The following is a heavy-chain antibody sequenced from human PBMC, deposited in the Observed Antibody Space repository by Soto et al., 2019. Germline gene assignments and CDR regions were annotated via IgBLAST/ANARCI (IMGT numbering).Heavy chain of an antibody. V-gene: IGHV3-30*18. Sequence: QVQLVESGGGVVQPGRSLRLSCAASGFTFSSYAMHWVRQAPGKGLEWVAVISYDGSDKYYADSVKGRFTISRDNSKNTLNLQMNSLRADDTAVYYCAKALGELSPESYDSWGQGTLITVSS. D-gene: IGHD3-16*02. CDR3: AKALGELSPESYDS. CDR2: ISYDGSDK. J-gene: IGHJ4*02. CDR1: GFTFSSYA.